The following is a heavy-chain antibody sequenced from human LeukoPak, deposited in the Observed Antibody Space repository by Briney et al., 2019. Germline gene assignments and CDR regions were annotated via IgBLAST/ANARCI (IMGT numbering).Heavy chain of an antibody. J-gene: IGHJ3*02. CDR1: GLTSTSYA. D-gene: IGHD1-26*01. CDR2: ITAVNGNT. CDR3: AREGGSYDAFDI. V-gene: IGHV1-3*01. Sequence: ASGNCCCTACGLTSTSYATHWVRWAPGQGIAWMGWITAVNGNTKHSQKFQGRVTITRDTSASTAYMELSSLRSEDTAVYYCAREGGSYDAFDIWGQGTMVTVSS.